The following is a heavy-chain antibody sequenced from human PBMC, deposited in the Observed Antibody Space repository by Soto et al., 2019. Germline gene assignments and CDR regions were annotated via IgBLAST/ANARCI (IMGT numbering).Heavy chain of an antibody. CDR2: ISYDGSNK. V-gene: IGHV3-30-3*01. D-gene: IGHD1-26*01. CDR1: GFTFSSYA. Sequence: PGGSLRLSCAASGFTFSSYAMHWVRQAPGKGLEWVAVISYDGSNKYYADSVKGRFTISRDNSKNTLYLQMNSLRAEDTAVYYCASGSYYENDYWGQGTLVTVSS. CDR3: ASGSYYENDY. J-gene: IGHJ4*02.